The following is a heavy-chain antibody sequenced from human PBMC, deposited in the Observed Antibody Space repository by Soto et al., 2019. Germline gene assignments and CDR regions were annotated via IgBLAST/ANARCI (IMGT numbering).Heavy chain of an antibody. CDR2: IIPISGTT. V-gene: IGHV1-69*06. CDR1: GGTFNNYA. J-gene: IGHJ4*02. CDR3: ARWGGLSCSGGSCFKKPFDY. D-gene: IGHD2-15*01. Sequence: QVQLVQSGAEVKKPGSSAKVSCKASGGTFNNYAINWVRQAPGEGLEWMGGIIPISGTTNYARKFQGRVTIIADKSTSTGYMELTNLRSEDTALYYCARWGGLSCSGGSCFKKPFDYWGQGTLVTVSS.